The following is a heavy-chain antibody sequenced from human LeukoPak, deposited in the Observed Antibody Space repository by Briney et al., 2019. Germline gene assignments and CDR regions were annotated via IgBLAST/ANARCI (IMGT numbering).Heavy chain of an antibody. Sequence: GGSLRLSCAASVFTFSNYGMDWVRQTPGKGLEWVAVIRYDGNIQYYADSVNGRFTISRDNSKNTLYLQVNSLRAEDSAVYYCARELGSCSSTACSNGRMDVWGQGTTVTVSS. CDR2: IRYDGNIQ. CDR3: ARELGSCSSTACSNGRMDV. V-gene: IGHV3-33*01. D-gene: IGHD2-2*01. J-gene: IGHJ6*02. CDR1: VFTFSNYG.